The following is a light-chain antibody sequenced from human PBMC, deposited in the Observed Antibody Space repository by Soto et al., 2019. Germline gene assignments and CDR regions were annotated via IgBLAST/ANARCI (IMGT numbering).Light chain of an antibody. Sequence: AIRMTQSPSSLSASTGDRVTITCRARQGISSYLAWYQQKPGKAPKLLIYAASTLQSGVPSRFSGSGSGTDFTLTISCLQSEDFATYSCQQYYSYPPMYTFGQGTKLEIK. CDR1: QGISSY. CDR3: QQYYSYPPMYT. V-gene: IGKV1-8*01. J-gene: IGKJ2*01. CDR2: AAS.